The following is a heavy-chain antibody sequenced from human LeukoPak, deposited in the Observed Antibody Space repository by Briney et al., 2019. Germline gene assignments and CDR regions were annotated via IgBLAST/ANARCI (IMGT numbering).Heavy chain of an antibody. Sequence: MTSETLSLTCPVYGGSFSGYYWSWIRQPPGKGLEWIGEINHSGSTNYNPSLKSRVTISIDTSKNQFSLKLTSVTAADTAVYYCAREVVRGNSYWGQGTLVTVSS. V-gene: IGHV4-34*01. CDR3: AREVVRGNSY. CDR1: GGSFSGYY. CDR2: INHSGST. J-gene: IGHJ4*02. D-gene: IGHD3-10*01.